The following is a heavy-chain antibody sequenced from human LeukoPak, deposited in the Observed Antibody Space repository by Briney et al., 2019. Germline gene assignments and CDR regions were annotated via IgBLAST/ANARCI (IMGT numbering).Heavy chain of an antibody. CDR2: INHSGST. V-gene: IGHV4-59*01. CDR3: ATSQIYDSSGYYPFDY. Sequence: PSETLYLTCTVSGDSISSYYMSWIRQPPGKGLEWIGYINHSGSTNYNPSLKSRITISVDTSKNQFSLKLSSVTAADTAVYYCATSQIYDSSGYYPFDYWGQGTLVTVSS. J-gene: IGHJ4*02. CDR1: GDSISSYY. D-gene: IGHD3-22*01.